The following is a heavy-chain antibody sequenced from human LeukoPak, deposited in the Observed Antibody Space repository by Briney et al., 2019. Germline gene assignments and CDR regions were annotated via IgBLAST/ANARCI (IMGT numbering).Heavy chain of an antibody. J-gene: IGHJ4*02. Sequence: PGGSLRLSCAASGFTFSSYAMSWVRQAPGKGLEWVSAISGSGGSTYYADSAKGRFTISRDNSKNTLYLQMNSLRAEDTAVYYCAKDAPVNIVVVPAANLWGQGTLVTVSS. CDR1: GFTFSSYA. D-gene: IGHD2-2*01. CDR2: ISGSGGST. V-gene: IGHV3-23*01. CDR3: AKDAPVNIVVVPAANL.